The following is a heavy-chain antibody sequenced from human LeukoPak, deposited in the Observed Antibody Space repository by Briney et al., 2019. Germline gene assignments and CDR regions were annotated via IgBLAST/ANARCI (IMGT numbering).Heavy chain of an antibody. V-gene: IGHV3-23*01. CDR2: IRGRGGST. CDR3: AKLPITMIVVVTHFDY. Sequence: GGSLRLSCAASGFTFSSYAMSWVRQAPGKGLEWVSAIRGRGGSTYYADSVKGRFTISRDNSKNTLYLQMNSLRAEDTAVYYCAKLPITMIVVVTHFDYWGQGTLVTLPS. CDR1: GFTFSSYA. D-gene: IGHD3-22*01. J-gene: IGHJ4*02.